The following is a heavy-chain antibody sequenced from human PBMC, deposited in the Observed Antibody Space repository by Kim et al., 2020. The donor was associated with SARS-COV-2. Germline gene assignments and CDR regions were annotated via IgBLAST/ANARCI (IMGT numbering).Heavy chain of an antibody. Sequence: GGSLRLSCAASGFTFSSYSMNWVRQAPGKGLEWVSSISSSSTYIYYGDSVKGRFTISRDDASNSLFLQMHSLRAEDTAVYYCARDNTSRWGYQSFDSWGQGTLVTVSS. D-gene: IGHD5-18*01. V-gene: IGHV3-21*01. J-gene: IGHJ4*02. CDR3: ARDNTSRWGYQSFDS. CDR2: ISSSSTYI. CDR1: GFTFSSYS.